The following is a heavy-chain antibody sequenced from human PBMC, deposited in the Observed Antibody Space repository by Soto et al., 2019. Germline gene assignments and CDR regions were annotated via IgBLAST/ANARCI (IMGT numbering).Heavy chain of an antibody. CDR3: ARVSGIVGATTPYYYYGMDV. Sequence: SETLSLTCTVSGGSISSGGYYWSWIRQHPGKGLEWIGYIYYSGSTYYNPSLKSRVTISVDTSKNQFSLKLSSVTAADTAVYYCARVSGIVGATTPYYYYGMDVWGQGTTVTVSS. CDR2: IYYSGST. D-gene: IGHD1-26*01. V-gene: IGHV4-31*03. CDR1: GGSISSGGYY. J-gene: IGHJ6*02.